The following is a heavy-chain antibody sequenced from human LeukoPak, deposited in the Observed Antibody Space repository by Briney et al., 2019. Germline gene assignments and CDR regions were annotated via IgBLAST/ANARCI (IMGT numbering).Heavy chain of an antibody. CDR2: IYYSGST. V-gene: IGHV4-59*01. CDR1: GGSISTYY. J-gene: IGHJ4*02. D-gene: IGHD3-22*01. Sequence: SETLSLSCTVSGGSISTYYWSWIRQPPGKGLEWIGDIYYSGSTNYNPSLKSRVSISVDRSKNQFSLRLSSVTAADTAVYFCASVPYDSSGYAPFDYWGQGTLVTVSS. CDR3: ASVPYDSSGYAPFDY.